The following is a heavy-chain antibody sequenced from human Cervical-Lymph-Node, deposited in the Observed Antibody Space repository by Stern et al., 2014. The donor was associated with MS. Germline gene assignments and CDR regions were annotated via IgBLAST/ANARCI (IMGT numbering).Heavy chain of an antibody. CDR1: GYTFRNHD. Sequence: VQLLQSGAEVKKPGASVKVSCQASGYTFRNHDINWVRQAPGQGLEWMGWMHPDGVTPGYGQRFQGRVYMTRDLSTDTAYRELSRRTSEDTAIDYCARGGLYERGGYYDSLDFWGHGTMVTVSS. D-gene: IGHD3-22*01. V-gene: IGHV1-8*01. CDR3: ARGGLYERGGYYDSLDF. J-gene: IGHJ3*01. CDR2: MHPDGVTP.